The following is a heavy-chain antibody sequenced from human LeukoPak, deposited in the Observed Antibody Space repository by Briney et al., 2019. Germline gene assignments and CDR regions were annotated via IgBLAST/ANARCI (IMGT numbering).Heavy chain of an antibody. CDR3: ARRLTYDSRAYYCLDY. D-gene: IGHD3-22*01. V-gene: IGHV5-51*01. J-gene: IGHJ4*02. CDR1: GYSFTSYW. CDR2: LFPGDSDT. Sequence: NHGESLKISCKGSGYSFTSYWIGWVRQKPGKGLEWMGILFPGDSDTRYSPSFQGQVTISADKSISTAYLQWSSLKASDTAMYYCARRLTYDSRAYYCLDYWGQGTLVTVSS.